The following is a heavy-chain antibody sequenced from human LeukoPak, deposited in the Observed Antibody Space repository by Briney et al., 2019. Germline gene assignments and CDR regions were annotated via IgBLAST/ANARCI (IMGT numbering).Heavy chain of an antibody. J-gene: IGHJ4*02. CDR3: ARGRVFDY. V-gene: IGHV4-34*01. CDR2: INHSGST. CDR1: GGSFSGYY. Sequence: SETLSLTCAVYGGSFSGYYWSWIRQPPGKGLEWIGEINHSGSTNYNPSLKSRVTISVDTSKNQYSLKLSSVTAADTAVYYCARGRVFDYWGQGTLVTVSS.